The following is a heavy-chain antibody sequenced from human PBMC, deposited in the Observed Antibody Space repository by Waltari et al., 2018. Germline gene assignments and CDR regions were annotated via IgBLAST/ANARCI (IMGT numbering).Heavy chain of an antibody. CDR3: ARDYSVVQGSTGY. J-gene: IGHJ4*02. CDR2: ISYDGSNK. D-gene: IGHD2-21*01. CDR1: GFTFSSYA. V-gene: IGHV3-30-3*01. Sequence: QVQLVESGGGVVQPGRSLRLSCAASGFTFSSYAMHWVRQAPGKGLEWVAVISYDGSNKYYADSVKGRFTISRDNSKNTLYLQMNSLRAEDTAVYYCARDYSVVQGSTGYWGQGTLVTVSS.